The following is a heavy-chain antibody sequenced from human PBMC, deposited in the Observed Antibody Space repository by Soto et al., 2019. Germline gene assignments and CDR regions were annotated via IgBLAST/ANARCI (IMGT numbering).Heavy chain of an antibody. CDR3: ARGLKTYYGQDV. J-gene: IGHJ6*02. CDR1: GITFSGYW. Sequence: EAQLVESGGGLVQPGGSLRLSCAASGITFSGYWMHWVRQAPGKGLVWVSRINSDGSSISYADSVKGRFTISRDNAKNTLYLQMNSLRAEDTAVYYCARGLKTYYGQDVWGQGTTVTVSS. D-gene: IGHD3-16*01. V-gene: IGHV3-74*01. CDR2: INSDGSSI.